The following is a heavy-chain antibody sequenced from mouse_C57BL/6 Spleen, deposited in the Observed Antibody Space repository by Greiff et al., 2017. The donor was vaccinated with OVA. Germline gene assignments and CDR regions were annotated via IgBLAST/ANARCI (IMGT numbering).Heavy chain of an antibody. V-gene: IGHV1-62-2*01. CDR2: FYPGSGSI. Sequence: VQLQQSGAELVKPGASVKLSCKASGYTFTEYTIHWVKQRSGQGLEWIGWFYPGSGSIKYNEKFKDKATLTADKSSSTVYMELSRLTSEDSAVYFRARHEEGGITTVEAWFAYWGQGTLVTVSA. CDR1: GYTFTEYT. J-gene: IGHJ3*01. CDR3: ARHEEGGITTVEAWFAY. D-gene: IGHD1-1*01.